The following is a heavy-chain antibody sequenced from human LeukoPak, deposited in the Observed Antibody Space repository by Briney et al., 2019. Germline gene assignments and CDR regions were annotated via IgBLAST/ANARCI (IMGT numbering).Heavy chain of an antibody. Sequence: GGSLRLSCAASGFTFSDYYLSWIRQTPGKGLEWVSYISSSSSYTNYADSVKGRFTISRDNAKNSLYLQMTGLRAEDTAVYYCARRFWYAFDIWGQGTMVTVSP. D-gene: IGHD3-3*01. V-gene: IGHV3-11*03. CDR2: ISSSSSYT. CDR1: GFTFSDYY. J-gene: IGHJ3*02. CDR3: ARRFWYAFDI.